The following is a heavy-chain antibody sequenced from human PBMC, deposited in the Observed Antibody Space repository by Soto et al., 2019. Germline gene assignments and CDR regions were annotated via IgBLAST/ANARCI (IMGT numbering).Heavy chain of an antibody. Sequence: ASLKRSCKASGYTFTRYYMHWVRQAHGQGLEWMGIINPSGGSTSYAQKFQGRVTMTRDTSTSTVYMELSSLRSEDTAVYYCARLTDGYNPDYWGQGTLVTVSS. CDR1: GYTFTRYY. J-gene: IGHJ4*02. D-gene: IGHD5-12*01. CDR3: ARLTDGYNPDY. CDR2: INPSGGST. V-gene: IGHV1-46*01.